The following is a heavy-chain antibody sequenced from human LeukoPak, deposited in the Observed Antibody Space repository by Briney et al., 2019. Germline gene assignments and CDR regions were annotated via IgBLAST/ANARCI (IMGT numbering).Heavy chain of an antibody. V-gene: IGHV1-8*01. CDR1: GYTFTSYD. Sequence: EASVKVSCKASGYTFTSYDINWVRQATGQGLEWMGWMNPNSGNTGYAQKFQGRVTMTRNTSISTAYMELSSLRSEDTAVYYCARGFDPIEYFDYWGQGTLVTVSS. CDR3: ARGFDPIEYFDY. D-gene: IGHD3-9*01. CDR2: MNPNSGNT. J-gene: IGHJ4*02.